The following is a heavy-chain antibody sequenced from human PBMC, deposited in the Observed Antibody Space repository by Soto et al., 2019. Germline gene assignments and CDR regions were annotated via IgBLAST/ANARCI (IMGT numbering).Heavy chain of an antibody. Sequence: ITLKESGPTLVKPTQTLTLTCTFSGFSLSTSGVGVGWIRQPPGKALEWLALIYWYDDKRYNPSLKSRLTINKDTSNNQVVLTMTNMDPVDTATYYCAHSRYWSGGSCYSGIYFDYWGQGTLVTVSS. J-gene: IGHJ4*02. CDR1: GFSLSTSGVG. CDR3: AHSRYWSGGSCYSGIYFDY. CDR2: IYWYDDK. D-gene: IGHD2-15*01. V-gene: IGHV2-5*01.